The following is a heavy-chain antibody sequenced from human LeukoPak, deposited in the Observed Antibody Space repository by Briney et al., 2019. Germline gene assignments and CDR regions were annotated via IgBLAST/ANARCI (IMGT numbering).Heavy chain of an antibody. V-gene: IGHV1-24*01. D-gene: IGHD3-16*01. J-gene: IGHJ2*01. CDR1: GYTLTELS. CDR3: ATDLGNLYYAPPRFNWYFDL. Sequence: ASVKVSCKVSGYTLTELSMHWVRQAPGKGLEWMGGFEPEDGETIYAQKFQGRVTMTEDTSTDTAYMELSSLRSEDTAVYYCATDLGNLYYAPPRFNWYFDLWGRGTLVTVSS. CDR2: FEPEDGET.